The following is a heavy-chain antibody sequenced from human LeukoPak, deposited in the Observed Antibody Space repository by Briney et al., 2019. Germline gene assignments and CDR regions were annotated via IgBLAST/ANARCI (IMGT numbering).Heavy chain of an antibody. CDR1: GFTFSSYA. Sequence: SGGSLRLSCAASGFTFSSYAMSWVRQAPGKGLEWVSAISGSGGSTYYADSVKGRFTISRDNAKNSLYLQMNSLRAEDTAVYYCARSSGTYFDYWGQGTLVTVSS. V-gene: IGHV3-23*01. J-gene: IGHJ4*02. CDR3: ARSSGTYFDY. CDR2: ISGSGGST. D-gene: IGHD1-26*01.